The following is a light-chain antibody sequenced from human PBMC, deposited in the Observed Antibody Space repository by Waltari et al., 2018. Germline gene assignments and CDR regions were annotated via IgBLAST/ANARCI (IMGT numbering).Light chain of an antibody. Sequence: SSELIPDSPVSVALRHPVRITYHGASLTTYPPNRYQPRPGQAPILVFCSVDDRPSGIPDRFSGSLSGDTASLTITGTQAEDEADYYCNSRDPTTNAVVFGGGTRLTVL. CDR3: NSRDPTTNAVV. CDR1: SLTTYP. J-gene: IGLJ2*01. CDR2: SVD. V-gene: IGLV3-19*01.